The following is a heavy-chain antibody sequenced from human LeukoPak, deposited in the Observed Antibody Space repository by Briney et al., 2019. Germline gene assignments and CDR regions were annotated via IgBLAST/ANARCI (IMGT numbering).Heavy chain of an antibody. CDR1: GFTFRSYE. CDR3: ARIRGYYCDY. V-gene: IGHV3-48*03. CDR2: ISSSGDTK. J-gene: IGHJ4*02. Sequence: PGGSLRLSCAASGFTFRSYEMNWVRQAPGKGLEWISYISSSGDTKYYADSVKGRFTISRDNAKNSLYLQMNSLRGEDEAVYYCARIRGYYCDYWGQGTPVTVSS.